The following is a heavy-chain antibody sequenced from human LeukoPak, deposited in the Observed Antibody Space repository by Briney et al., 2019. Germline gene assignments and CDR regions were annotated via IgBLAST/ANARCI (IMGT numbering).Heavy chain of an antibody. CDR1: GFTFDDYA. CDR2: ISWDGGST. CDR3: AKGDSTGTLGAHFDY. J-gene: IGHJ4*02. V-gene: IGHV3-43D*04. Sequence: GGSLRLSCAASGFTFDDYAIHWVRQAPGKGLEWVSLISWDGGSTYYADSVKGRFTISRDNSKNSLYLQMNSLRAEDTALYYCAKGDSTGTLGAHFDYWGQGTLVTVSS. D-gene: IGHD1-1*01.